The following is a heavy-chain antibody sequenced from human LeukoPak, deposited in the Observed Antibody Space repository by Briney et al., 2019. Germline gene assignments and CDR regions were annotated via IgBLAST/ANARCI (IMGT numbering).Heavy chain of an antibody. CDR1: GFTFSSYW. V-gene: IGHV3-7*04. CDR3: ARDPGSTVVARYYYYGMDV. D-gene: IGHD4-23*01. J-gene: IGHJ6*02. Sequence: GGSLRLSCAASGFTFSSYWMSWVRQAPGKGLEWVANIRQDGSEKYYVDSVKGRFTISRDNAKNSLYLQMNSLRAEDTAVYYCARDPGSTVVARYYYYGMDVWGQGTTVTVSS. CDR2: IRQDGSEK.